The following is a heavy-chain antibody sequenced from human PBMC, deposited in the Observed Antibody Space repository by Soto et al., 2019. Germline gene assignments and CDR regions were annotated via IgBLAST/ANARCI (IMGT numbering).Heavy chain of an antibody. CDR2: ISDSGGSI. J-gene: IGHJ4*02. V-gene: IGHV3-23*01. Sequence: GSLRVSCSASGLTFNSYAMSWVRHAPGKGLEWFSGISDSGGSIHYADSVKGRFTISRDNSKNTLYLQMSSLRAEDTALYYCAKSTSGALEWLLYDYWGQGTLVTVSS. D-gene: IGHD3-3*01. CDR3: AKSTSGALEWLLYDY. CDR1: GLTFNSYA.